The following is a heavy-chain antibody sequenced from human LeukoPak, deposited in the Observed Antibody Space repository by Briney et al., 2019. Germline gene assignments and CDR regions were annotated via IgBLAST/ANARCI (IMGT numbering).Heavy chain of an antibody. CDR2: ISYDGSNK. D-gene: IGHD2-15*01. Sequence: PGGSLRLSCAASGFTFSSYAMHWVCQAPGKGLEWVAVISYDGSNKYYADSVKGRFTISRDNSKNTLYLQMNSLRAEDTAVYYCARVRGYEDYWGQGTLVTVSS. CDR3: ARVRGYEDY. V-gene: IGHV3-30-3*01. CDR1: GFTFSSYA. J-gene: IGHJ4*02.